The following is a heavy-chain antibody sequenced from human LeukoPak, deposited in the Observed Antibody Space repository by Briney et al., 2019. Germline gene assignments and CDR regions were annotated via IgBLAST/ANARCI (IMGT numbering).Heavy chain of an antibody. CDR2: TRSSGST. V-gene: IGHV4-59*01. J-gene: IGHJ3*02. CDR1: GGSISSYY. D-gene: IGHD3-10*01. Sequence: SETLSLTCTVSGGSISSYYWSWIRQPPGKGLEWIGETRSSGSTNYNPFFKSRVTISVDMSKNQFSLKLRSVIAADTAVYYCAKSNGYGLVDIWGQGTMVTVSS. CDR3: AKSNGYGLVDI.